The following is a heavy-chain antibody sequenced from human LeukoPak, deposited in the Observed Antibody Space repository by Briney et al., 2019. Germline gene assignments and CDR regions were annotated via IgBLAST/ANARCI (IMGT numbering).Heavy chain of an antibody. CDR2: ISVYNGNT. Sequence: GASVKVSCKASGGTFSSYGISWVRQAPGQGLEWMGWISVYNGNTIYAQKLQGRVTMTTDTSTSTAYMELRSLRSDDTAVYYCASTPEAVAGQCDYWGQGTLVTVSS. V-gene: IGHV1-18*01. CDR3: ASTPEAVAGQCDY. J-gene: IGHJ4*02. CDR1: GGTFSSYG. D-gene: IGHD6-19*01.